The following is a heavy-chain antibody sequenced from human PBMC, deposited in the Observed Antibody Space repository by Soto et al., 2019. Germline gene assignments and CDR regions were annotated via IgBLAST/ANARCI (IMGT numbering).Heavy chain of an antibody. V-gene: IGHV4-30-4*01. CDR3: ARGVEQQLASDAFDI. D-gene: IGHD6-13*01. CDR2: IYYSGST. J-gene: IGHJ3*02. CDR1: GGSISSGDYY. Sequence: QVQLQESGPGLVKPSRTLSLTCTVSGGSISSGDYYWSWIRQPPGKGLAWIGYIYYSGSTYYNPSLKSRVTISVDTSKNQFSLKLSSVTAADTAVYYCARGVEQQLASDAFDIWGQGTMVTVSS.